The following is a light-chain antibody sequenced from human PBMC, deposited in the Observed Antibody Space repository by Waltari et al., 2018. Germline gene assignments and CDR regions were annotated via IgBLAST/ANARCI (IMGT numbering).Light chain of an antibody. V-gene: IGLV1-44*01. J-gene: IGLJ1*01. Sequence: QSVLTQPPSASGTPGQRVTISCSGSSSNIGRNTVNWYRQLPGTAPKLLIHNEDQRPSGVPDRFPGAKSGTSASLAISGLQSEDEADYYCAAWDDSLNGPVFGSGTEVNVL. CDR2: NED. CDR3: AAWDDSLNGPV. CDR1: SSNIGRNT.